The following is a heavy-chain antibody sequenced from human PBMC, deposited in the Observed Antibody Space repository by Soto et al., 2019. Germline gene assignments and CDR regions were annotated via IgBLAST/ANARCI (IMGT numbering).Heavy chain of an antibody. CDR1: GFTFSRYA. CDR3: AKQGYCTNGVCYNPYGMDV. J-gene: IGHJ6*02. Sequence: EVQLLESGGGLVQPGGSLRLSCAASGFTFSRYAMSWVRQAPGKGLEWVSAISGSGGSTYYAEYVKGRFTISRDNSKNTLYLQMNSLRVEDTAVYYCAKQGYCTNGVCYNPYGMDVWGQGTTVTVSS. D-gene: IGHD2-8*01. CDR2: ISGSGGST. V-gene: IGHV3-23*01.